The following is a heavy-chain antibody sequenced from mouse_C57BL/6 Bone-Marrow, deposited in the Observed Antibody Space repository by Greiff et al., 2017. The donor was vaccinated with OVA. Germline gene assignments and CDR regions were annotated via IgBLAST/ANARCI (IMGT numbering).Heavy chain of an antibody. J-gene: IGHJ2*01. CDR2: INPSSGYT. Sequence: VNVVESGAELARPGASVKMSCKASGYTFTSYTMHWVKQRPGQGLEWIGYINPSSGYTKYNQKFKDKATLTADKSSSTAYMQLSSLTSEDSAFYYCARVDYWGQGTTLTVSS. CDR3: ARVDY. V-gene: IGHV1-4*01. CDR1: GYTFTSYT.